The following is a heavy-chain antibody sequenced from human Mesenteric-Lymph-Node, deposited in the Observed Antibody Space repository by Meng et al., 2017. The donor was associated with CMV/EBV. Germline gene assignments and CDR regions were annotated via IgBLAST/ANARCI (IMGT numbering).Heavy chain of an antibody. CDR2: ISYDGSNK. CDR1: GFTFSSYA. CDR3: ARQRGSSSYAYFDY. D-gene: IGHD6-13*01. V-gene: IGHV3-30*04. Sequence: GEPLKISCAASGFTFSSYAMHWVRQAPGKGLEWVAVISYDGSNKYYADSVKGRFTISRDNSKNTLYLQMNSLRAEDTAVYYCARQRGSSSYAYFDYWGQGTLVTVSS. J-gene: IGHJ4*02.